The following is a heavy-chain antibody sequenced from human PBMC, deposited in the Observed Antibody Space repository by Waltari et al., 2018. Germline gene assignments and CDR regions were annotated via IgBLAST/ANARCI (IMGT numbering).Heavy chain of an antibody. V-gene: IGHV4-34*01. J-gene: IGHJ4*02. CDR2: INHSGDT. Sequence: QVQLQQWGAGLLEPSETLSVTCAVSGGSFTGYYWTWIRQSPDMGLEWIGEINHSGDTDYNPSLKSRVIISVDTPKRQFSLRLSSVTAADTAVYYCARLRRSNWSFEVWGQGTLVTVSS. CDR3: ARLRRSNWSFEV. D-gene: IGHD6-13*01. CDR1: GGSFTGYY.